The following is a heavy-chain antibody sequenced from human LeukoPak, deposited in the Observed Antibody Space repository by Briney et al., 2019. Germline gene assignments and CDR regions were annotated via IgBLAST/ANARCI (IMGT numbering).Heavy chain of an antibody. Sequence: ASVRVSCKASGYTFTSYGITWVRQAPGQGLGWMGWISAYNGNTNYAQKVQGRVTMTTDTSTSTAYMELRSLRSDDTAMYYCARVGDILTGYPYYFDYWGQGTLVTVSS. CDR1: GYTFTSYG. V-gene: IGHV1-18*01. CDR2: ISAYNGNT. D-gene: IGHD3-9*01. J-gene: IGHJ4*02. CDR3: ARVGDILTGYPYYFDY.